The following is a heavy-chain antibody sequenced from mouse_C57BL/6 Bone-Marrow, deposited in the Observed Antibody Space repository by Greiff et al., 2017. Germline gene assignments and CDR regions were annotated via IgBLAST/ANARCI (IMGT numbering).Heavy chain of an antibody. J-gene: IGHJ3*01. D-gene: IGHD2-5*01. CDR3: ARHYSNLACFAY. Sequence: QVQLQQSGAELARPGASVKLSCKASGYTFTSYGISWVKQRTGQGLEWIGEICPRSGNTNYNEKFKGKATLTADKSSSTAYMELRSLTAEDAAVCVCARHYSNLACFAYWGQGTLVTVSA. V-gene: IGHV1-81*01. CDR2: ICPRSGNT. CDR1: GYTFTSYG.